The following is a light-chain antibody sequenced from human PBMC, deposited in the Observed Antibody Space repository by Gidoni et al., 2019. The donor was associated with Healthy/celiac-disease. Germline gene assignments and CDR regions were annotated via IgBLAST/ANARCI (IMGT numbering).Light chain of an antibody. CDR3: QQSYSTHPLT. CDR2: AAS. V-gene: IGKV1-39*01. J-gene: IGKJ4*01. Sequence: DIQMTQSPSSLSASVGDRVTITCRASQSISSYLNCYQQKPGKAPKLLIYAASSLQSGVPSRFSGSGSGTDFTLTISSLQPEDFATYYCQQSYSTHPLTFGGGTKVEIK. CDR1: QSISSY.